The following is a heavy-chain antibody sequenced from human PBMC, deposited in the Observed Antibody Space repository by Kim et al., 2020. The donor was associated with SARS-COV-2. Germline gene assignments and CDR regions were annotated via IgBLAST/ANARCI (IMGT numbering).Heavy chain of an antibody. CDR3: ARGLWL. D-gene: IGHD3-10*01. V-gene: IGHV4-34*01. CDR2: INHSGST. CDR1: GGSFSGYY. Sequence: SETLSLTCAVYGGSFSGYYWSWIRQPPGKGLEWIGEINHSGSTNYNPSLKSRVTISVDTSKNQFSLKLSSVTAADTAVYYCARGLWLWGQGTLVTVSS. J-gene: IGHJ4*02.